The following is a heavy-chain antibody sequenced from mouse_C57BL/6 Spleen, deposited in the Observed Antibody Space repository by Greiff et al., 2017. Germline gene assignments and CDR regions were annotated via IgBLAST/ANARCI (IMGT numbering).Heavy chain of an antibody. V-gene: IGHV1-26*01. CDR1: GYTFTDYY. CDR2: INPNNGGT. J-gene: IGHJ3*01. CDR3: ARKDSEGGFAY. Sequence: EVQLQQSGPELVKPGASVKISCKASGYTFTDYYMNWVKQSHGKSLEWIGDINPNNGGTSYNQKFKGKATLTVDKSSSTAYMELRSLTSEDSAVYYCARKDSEGGFAYWGQGTLVTVSA.